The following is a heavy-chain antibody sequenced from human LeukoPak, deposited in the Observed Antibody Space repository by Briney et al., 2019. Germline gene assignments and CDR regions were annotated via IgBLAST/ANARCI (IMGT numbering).Heavy chain of an antibody. J-gene: IGHJ4*02. D-gene: IGHD3-10*01. V-gene: IGHV4-39*07. Sequence: PSETLSLTCTVSGGSISGTDLYWGWIRQLPGKGLEWIGNIHSSGNSFCNPSLKSRVTISVDTSKNQFSLKLSSVTAADTAVYYCARMGTYSSGSYFDYWGQGTLVTVSS. CDR2: IHSSGNS. CDR3: ARMGTYSSGSYFDY. CDR1: GGSISGTDLY.